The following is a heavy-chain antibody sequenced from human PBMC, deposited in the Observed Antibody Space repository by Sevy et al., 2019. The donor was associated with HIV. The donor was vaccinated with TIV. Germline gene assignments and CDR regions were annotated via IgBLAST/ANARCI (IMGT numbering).Heavy chain of an antibody. J-gene: IGHJ5*02. CDR1: GGSFSGYY. Sequence: SETLSLTCAVYGGSFSGYYWSWIRQPPGKGLEWIGEINHSGSTNYNPSLKSRVTISVDTSKNQFSLKLSFVTAADTAVYYCARELDIVVVVAATGIGSNWFDPWGQGTLVTVSS. D-gene: IGHD2-15*01. CDR3: ARELDIVVVVAATGIGSNWFDP. V-gene: IGHV4-34*01. CDR2: INHSGST.